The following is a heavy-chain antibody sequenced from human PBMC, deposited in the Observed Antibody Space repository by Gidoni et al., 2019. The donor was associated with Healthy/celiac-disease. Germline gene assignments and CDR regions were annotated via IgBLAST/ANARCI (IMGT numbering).Heavy chain of an antibody. CDR3: ARQHDYIWGSYWYYFDY. CDR1: AGSISSSSYS. Sequence: QLQLQESGPGLVKPSETLSLTCTVSAGSISSSSYSWGWIRQPPGKGLEWLGSTYYSGSTYYNPSLKSRVTISVDTSKNQFSLKLSSVTAADTAVYYCARQHDYIWGSYWYYFDYWGQGTLVTVSS. CDR2: TYYSGST. J-gene: IGHJ4*02. V-gene: IGHV4-39*01. D-gene: IGHD3-16*01.